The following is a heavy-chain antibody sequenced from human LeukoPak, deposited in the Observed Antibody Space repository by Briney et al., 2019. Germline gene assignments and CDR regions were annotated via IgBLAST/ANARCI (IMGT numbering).Heavy chain of an antibody. CDR3: ASKERYGDSPDY. J-gene: IGHJ4*02. CDR2: ISGSSSSSDGGAK. CDR1: GFTFSTYS. D-gene: IGHD4-17*01. Sequence: GGSLRLSCTASGFTFSTYSKNWVRQAPGRGLDWVSYISGSSSSSDGGAKQYADSVKGRFTISRDNAKNSLYLQMNSLRAEDTAVYYCASKERYGDSPDYWGQGTLVTVSS. V-gene: IGHV3-48*04.